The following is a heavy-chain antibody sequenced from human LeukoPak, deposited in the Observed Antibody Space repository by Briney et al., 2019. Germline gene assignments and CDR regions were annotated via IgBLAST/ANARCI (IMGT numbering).Heavy chain of an antibody. V-gene: IGHV4-59*08. CDR2: IYYSGST. Sequence: SETLSLTCTVSGGSISSYYWSWIRQSPGKGLEWIGYIYYSGSTNYNPSLKSRVTISVDTSKNQFSLKLNSVTAADTAVYYCARRGSSWDWFDPWGQGALVTVSS. D-gene: IGHD6-13*01. CDR3: ARRGSSWDWFDP. J-gene: IGHJ5*02. CDR1: GGSISSYY.